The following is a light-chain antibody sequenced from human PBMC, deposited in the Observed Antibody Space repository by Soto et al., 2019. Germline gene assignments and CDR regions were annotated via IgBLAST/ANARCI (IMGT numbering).Light chain of an antibody. CDR3: QQYNNWPWT. V-gene: IGKV3-15*01. Sequence: EIVMTQSPATLSVSPGERATLSCRASQSVSSNLAWYQQKPGQAPRILIYGASTRATGIPARFSGSGSVTEVNLTMSRLQSEDFAVYYCQQYNNWPWTFGQGTKVEIK. CDR1: QSVSSN. J-gene: IGKJ1*01. CDR2: GAS.